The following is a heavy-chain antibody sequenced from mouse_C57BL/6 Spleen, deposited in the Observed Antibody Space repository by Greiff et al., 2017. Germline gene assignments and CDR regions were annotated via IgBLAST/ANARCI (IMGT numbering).Heavy chain of an antibody. Sequence: QFHVKQSGPELVKPGASVKLSCKASGYTFTSYGINWVKQRPGQGLEWIGWIYPRGGSTKYNEKFKGKATVTVDTSSSTAYMELHSLTSEDAAVYFGARGGLLPYWGQGTTLTVSS. CDR3: ARGGLLPY. CDR1: GYTFTSYG. D-gene: IGHD2-3*01. J-gene: IGHJ2*01. CDR2: IYPRGGST. V-gene: IGHV1-85*01.